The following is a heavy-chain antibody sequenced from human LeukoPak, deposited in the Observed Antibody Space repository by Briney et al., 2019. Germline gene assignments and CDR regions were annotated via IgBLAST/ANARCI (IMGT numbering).Heavy chain of an antibody. Sequence: GASVKVSFTASGYTFTSYDINWVRQATGKGLEWMGWMNPNRGNTGYPHNFHGTVTMPSNTSITTAYMELSSLRSEDTAVYYCARGSDDFWSGQNWFDPWGQGTLVTVPS. CDR2: MNPNRGNT. CDR1: GYTFTSYD. J-gene: IGHJ5*02. D-gene: IGHD3-3*01. V-gene: IGHV1-8*01. CDR3: ARGSDDFWSGQNWFDP.